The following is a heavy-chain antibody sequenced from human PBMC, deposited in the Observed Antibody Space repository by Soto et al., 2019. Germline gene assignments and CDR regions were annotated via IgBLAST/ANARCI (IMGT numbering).Heavy chain of an antibody. Sequence: ASVKVSCKASGYTFTSYDINWVRQATGQGLEWMGWMNPNSGNTGYAQKFQGRVTMTRNTSISTAYMELSSLRSEDTAVYYCARVLSYCSSTSCFFWFDPWGQGTLVTVSS. CDR2: MNPNSGNT. CDR3: ARVLSYCSSTSCFFWFDP. J-gene: IGHJ5*02. D-gene: IGHD2-2*01. V-gene: IGHV1-8*01. CDR1: GYTFTSYD.